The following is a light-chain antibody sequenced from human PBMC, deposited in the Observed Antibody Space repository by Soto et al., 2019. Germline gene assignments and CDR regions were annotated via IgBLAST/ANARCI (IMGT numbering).Light chain of an antibody. CDR3: QSSVSSRSASV. V-gene: IGLV1-40*01. CDR1: SSNIGAGYA. CDR2: GNT. Sequence: QSVLTQAPSVSGAPGQRVTISCTGGSSNIGAGYAVNWYQQLPGRAPKLLIYGNTNRPSGVPDRFSGSKSGTSASLAITGLQGDEEADYYCQSSVSSRSASVFGGGTKLTVL. J-gene: IGLJ3*02.